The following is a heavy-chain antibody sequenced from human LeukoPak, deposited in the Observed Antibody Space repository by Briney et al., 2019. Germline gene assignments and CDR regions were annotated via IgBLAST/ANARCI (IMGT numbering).Heavy chain of an antibody. CDR3: TREVRSAWASFDP. CDR1: GGSISSSSYY. D-gene: IGHD1-26*01. J-gene: IGHJ5*02. Sequence: SETLSLTCTVSGGSISSSSYYWGWIRQPPGKGLEWIGSIYYSGSTYYNPSLKSRVTISPDTSKNQFSLKLTSVTAADTAVYYCTREVRSAWASFDPWGQGTLVIVSS. V-gene: IGHV4-39*07. CDR2: IYYSGST.